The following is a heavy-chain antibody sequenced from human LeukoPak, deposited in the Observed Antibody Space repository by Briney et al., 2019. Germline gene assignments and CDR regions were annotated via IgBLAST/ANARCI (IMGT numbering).Heavy chain of an antibody. Sequence: GGSLRLSCAASGFTFSSYGMSWVRQAPGKGLEWVSAISGSGGSTYYADSVKGRFTISRDNSKNTLYLQMNSLRAEDTAVYYCAKLTVGSDAFDIWGQGTMVTVSS. CDR1: GFTFSSYG. J-gene: IGHJ3*02. CDR3: AKLTVGSDAFDI. D-gene: IGHD1-26*01. CDR2: ISGSGGST. V-gene: IGHV3-23*01.